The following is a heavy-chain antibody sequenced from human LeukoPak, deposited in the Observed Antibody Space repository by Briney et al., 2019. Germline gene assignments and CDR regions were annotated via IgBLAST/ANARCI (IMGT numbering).Heavy chain of an antibody. Sequence: PGGSLRLACTASGFTFSSYAMNWLRQAPGKGLEWVSGIGAGGTFTYYADSVKGRFTISRDNSRNTLYLQMNSLRADDTAVYYCAKDLDYTTYCYYFDYRGQGTLVTVSS. D-gene: IGHD4-11*01. V-gene: IGHV3-23*01. CDR1: GFTFSSYA. CDR2: IGAGGTFT. J-gene: IGHJ4*02. CDR3: AKDLDYTTYCYYFDY.